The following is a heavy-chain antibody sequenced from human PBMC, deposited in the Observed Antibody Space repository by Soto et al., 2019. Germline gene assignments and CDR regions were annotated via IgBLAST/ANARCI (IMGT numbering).Heavy chain of an antibody. V-gene: IGHV3-21*01. J-gene: IGHJ5*02. CDR3: ARDPTGTNWFDP. D-gene: IGHD1-1*01. CDR1: GFTFSSYS. Sequence: VGSLRLSCAASGFTFSSYSMNWVRQAPGKGLEWVSSISSSSSYIYYADSVKGRFTISRDNAKNSLYLQMNSLRAEDTAVYYCARDPTGTNWFDPWGQGTLVTVSS. CDR2: ISSSSSYI.